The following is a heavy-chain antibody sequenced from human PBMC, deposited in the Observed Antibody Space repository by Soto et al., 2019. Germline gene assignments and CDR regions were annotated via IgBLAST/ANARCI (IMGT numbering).Heavy chain of an antibody. Sequence: PGGSLRLSCAASGFTVSSNYMSWVRQAPGKGLEWVSVIYSGGSTYYADSVKGRFTISRDNSKNTLYLQMNSLRAEDTAVYYCARGYISSSSPIEGIAFEIWGQGTMVTGSS. CDR2: IYSGGST. CDR3: ARGYISSSSPIEGIAFEI. D-gene: IGHD6-6*01. J-gene: IGHJ3*02. V-gene: IGHV3-66*01. CDR1: GFTVSSNY.